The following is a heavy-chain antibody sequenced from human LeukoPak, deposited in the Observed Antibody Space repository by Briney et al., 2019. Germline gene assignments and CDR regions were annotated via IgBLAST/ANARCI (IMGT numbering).Heavy chain of an antibody. V-gene: IGHV1-2*05. D-gene: IGHD3-22*01. CDR1: GYTFTGYY. CDR2: INPNSGGT. J-gene: IGHJ4*02. Sequence: ASVKVSCKASGYTFTGYYMHWVRLAPGQGLEWMGRINPNSGGTNYAQKFQGRDTMTRDTSISTAYMELSRLRSDDTGVYYCARDPMREFDYWGQGTLVTVSS. CDR3: ARDPMREFDY.